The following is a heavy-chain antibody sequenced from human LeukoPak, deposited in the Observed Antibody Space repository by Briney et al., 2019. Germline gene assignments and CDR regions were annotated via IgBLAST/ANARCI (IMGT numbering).Heavy chain of an antibody. CDR1: GFTVSSNY. D-gene: IGHD3-22*01. Sequence: GGSLRLSCAASGFTVSSNYMSWVRQAPGKGLEWVSVIYSGGSTYYADSVKGRFTISRDNSKNTLYLQMNSLRAEDTAVYYCARDSDRSGYSADYWGQGTLVAVSS. J-gene: IGHJ4*02. V-gene: IGHV3-66*01. CDR2: IYSGGST. CDR3: ARDSDRSGYSADY.